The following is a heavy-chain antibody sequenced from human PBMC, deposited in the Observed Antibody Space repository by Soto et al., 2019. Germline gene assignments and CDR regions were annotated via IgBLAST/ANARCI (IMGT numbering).Heavy chain of an antibody. CDR3: ATARIEQQLEVGGIDY. V-gene: IGHV4-31*03. J-gene: IGHJ4*02. D-gene: IGHD6-13*01. CDR2: IYYSGST. CDR1: GGSISSGGYY. Sequence: QVQLQDSGPGLVKPSQTLSLTCTVSGGSISSGGYYWSWIRQHPGKGLEWIGYIYYSGSTYYNPSLKSRVTISVDTSKNQCALKLSSVTAADTAVYYCATARIEQQLEVGGIDYWGQGTLVTVSS.